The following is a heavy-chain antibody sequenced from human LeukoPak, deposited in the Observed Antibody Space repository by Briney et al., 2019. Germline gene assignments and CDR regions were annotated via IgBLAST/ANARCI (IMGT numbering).Heavy chain of an antibody. Sequence: GASVKVSFKASGYTFTSYGISWVRQAPGQGLEWMGWISAYNGNTNYAQKLQGRVTMTTDTSTSTAYMELRSLRSDDTAVYYCARVQHMITFGGVIVPGDYWGQGTLVTVSS. CDR2: ISAYNGNT. CDR1: GYTFTSYG. CDR3: ARVQHMITFGGVIVPGDY. J-gene: IGHJ4*02. V-gene: IGHV1-18*01. D-gene: IGHD3-16*02.